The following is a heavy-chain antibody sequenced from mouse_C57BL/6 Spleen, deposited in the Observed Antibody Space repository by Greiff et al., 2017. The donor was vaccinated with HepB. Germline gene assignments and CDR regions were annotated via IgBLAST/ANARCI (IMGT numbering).Heavy chain of an antibody. J-gene: IGHJ2*01. D-gene: IGHD1-1*01. CDR1: GYSFTDYN. Sequence: VQLQQSGPELVKPGASVKISCKASGYSFTDYNMNWVKQSNGKSLEWIGVINPNYGTTSYNQKFKGKATLTVDQSSSTAYIQLNSLTSEDSAVYYCARAFITTVVADFDYWGQGTTLTVSS. V-gene: IGHV1-39*01. CDR2: INPNYGTT. CDR3: ARAFITTVVADFDY.